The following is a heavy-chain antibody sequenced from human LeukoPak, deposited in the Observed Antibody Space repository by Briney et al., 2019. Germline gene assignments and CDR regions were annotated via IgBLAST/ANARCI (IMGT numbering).Heavy chain of an antibody. CDR1: GFTFSSYG. J-gene: IGHJ4*02. V-gene: IGHV3-30*18. Sequence: GGSLRLSCAASGFTFSSYGMHWVRQAPGKGLEWVAVISYDGSNKYYADSVKGRFTISRDNSKNTLYLQMNSLRAEDTAVYYCAKKARYCFGSSHFDYWGQGTLVTVSS. CDR3: AKKARYCFGSSHFDY. D-gene: IGHD3-10*01. CDR2: ISYDGSNK.